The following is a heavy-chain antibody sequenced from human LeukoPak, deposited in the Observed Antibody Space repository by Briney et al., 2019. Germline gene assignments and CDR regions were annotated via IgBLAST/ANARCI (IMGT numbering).Heavy chain of an antibody. Sequence: GGSLRLSCAASGFTVSSNYMSWVRQAPGKGLEWVSVIYSGGSTYYADSVKGRFTISRDNSKNTLYLQMNSLRAEDTAVYYCARDNLWFGETDPYYFDYWGQGTLVTVSS. CDR3: ARDNLWFGETDPYYFDY. D-gene: IGHD3-10*01. J-gene: IGHJ4*02. V-gene: IGHV3-66*02. CDR2: IYSGGST. CDR1: GFTVSSNY.